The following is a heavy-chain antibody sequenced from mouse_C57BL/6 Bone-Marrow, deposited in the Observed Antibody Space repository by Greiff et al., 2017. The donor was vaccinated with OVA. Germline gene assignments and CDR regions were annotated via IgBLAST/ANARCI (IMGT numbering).Heavy chain of an antibody. CDR1: GFTFSSYG. CDR3: ARHPFYYGSSYWYFDV. Sequence: DVKLVESGGDLVKPGGSLKLSCAASGFTFSSYGMSWVRQTPDKRLAWVATISSGGSYTYYPDSVKGRFTISRDNAKNTLYLQMSSLKSEDTAMYYCARHPFYYGSSYWYFDVWGTGTTVTVSS. V-gene: IGHV5-6*02. CDR2: ISSGGSYT. D-gene: IGHD1-1*01. J-gene: IGHJ1*03.